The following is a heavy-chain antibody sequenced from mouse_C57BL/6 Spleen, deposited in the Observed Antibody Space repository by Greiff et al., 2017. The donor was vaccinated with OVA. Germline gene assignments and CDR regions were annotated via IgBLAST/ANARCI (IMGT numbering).Heavy chain of an antibody. Sequence: QVQLKESGAELVKPGASVKMSCKASGYTFTTYPIEWMKQNHGKSLEWIGNFHPYNDDTKYNEKFKGKATLTVEKSSSTVYLELSLLTSDDSAVYYCARRGNYVGYYAMDYWGQGTSVTVSS. CDR2: FHPYNDDT. D-gene: IGHD2-1*01. CDR3: ARRGNYVGYYAMDY. J-gene: IGHJ4*01. V-gene: IGHV1-47*01. CDR1: GYTFTTYP.